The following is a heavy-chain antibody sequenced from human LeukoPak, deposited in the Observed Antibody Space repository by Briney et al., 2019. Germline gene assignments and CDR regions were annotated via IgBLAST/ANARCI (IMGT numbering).Heavy chain of an antibody. CDR3: ARVHSSGYYFGWFDP. CDR2: IYHSGST. Sequence: SETLSLTCAVSGGSISSGGYSWSWIRQPPGKGLEWIGYIYHSGSTYYNPSLKSRVTISVDRSKNQFSLKLSSVTAADTAVYYCARVHSSGYYFGWFDPWGQGTLVTVTS. D-gene: IGHD3-22*01. V-gene: IGHV4-30-2*01. CDR1: GGSISSGGYS. J-gene: IGHJ5*02.